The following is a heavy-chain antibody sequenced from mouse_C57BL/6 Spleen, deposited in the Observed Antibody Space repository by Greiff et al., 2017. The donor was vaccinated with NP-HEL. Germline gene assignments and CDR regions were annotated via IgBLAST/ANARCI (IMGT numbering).Heavy chain of an antibody. CDR1: GFTFSDYG. CDR2: ISSGSSTI. CDR3: ARRITTVVVDY. J-gene: IGHJ2*01. Sequence: EVHLVESGGGLVKPGGSLKLSCAASGFTFSDYGMHWVRQAPEKGLEWVAYISSGSSTIYYADTVKGRFTISRDNAKNTLFLQRTSLRSEDTAMYYCARRITTVVVDYWGQGTTLTVSS. D-gene: IGHD1-1*01. V-gene: IGHV5-17*01.